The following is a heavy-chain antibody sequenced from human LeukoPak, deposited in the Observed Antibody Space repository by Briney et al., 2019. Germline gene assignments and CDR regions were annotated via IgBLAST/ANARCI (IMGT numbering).Heavy chain of an antibody. J-gene: IGHJ4*02. D-gene: IGHD5-12*01. CDR2: ISGSSSTI. CDR1: EFTFSGYS. V-gene: IGHV3-48*04. Sequence: GGSLRLSCAASEFTFSGYSMTWVRQAPGKGLEWVSYISGSSSTIYYADSVKGRFTISRDNAENSLYLQMDSLTAEDTAVYYCARVSGYNGYWGQGTLVTVSS. CDR3: ARVSGYNGY.